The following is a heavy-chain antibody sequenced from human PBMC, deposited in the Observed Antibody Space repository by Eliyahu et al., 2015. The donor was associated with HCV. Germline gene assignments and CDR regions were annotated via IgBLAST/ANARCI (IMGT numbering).Heavy chain of an antibody. Sequence: EVHLVESGGGLVKPGGSLRLSCVVSGFTFNSAWMSWVRQAPGKGLEWVGRIKRKVDGETTDYAAPVKGRFIISRDDSTNTLYLQMNSLKSEDTAVYHCTTDTQMNLDDSLDIWGQGTVVTVSS. V-gene: IGHV3-15*01. D-gene: IGHD1-1*01. CDR1: GFTFNSAW. CDR2: IKRKVDGETT. J-gene: IGHJ3*02. CDR3: TTDTQMNLDDSLDI.